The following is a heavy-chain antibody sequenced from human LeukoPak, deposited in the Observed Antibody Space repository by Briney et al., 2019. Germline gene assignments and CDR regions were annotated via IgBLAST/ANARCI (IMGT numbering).Heavy chain of an antibody. Sequence: GGSLRLSCAASGFTFSSYAMSWVRQAPGKGLEWVSAISGSGGSTYYADSVKGRFTISRDNSKNTLYLQMNSLRAEDTAVYYCAKVDNYYDSSGYWSALDYWGQGTLVTVSS. J-gene: IGHJ4*02. CDR2: ISGSGGST. CDR3: AKVDNYYDSSGYWSALDY. CDR1: GFTFSSYA. V-gene: IGHV3-23*01. D-gene: IGHD3-22*01.